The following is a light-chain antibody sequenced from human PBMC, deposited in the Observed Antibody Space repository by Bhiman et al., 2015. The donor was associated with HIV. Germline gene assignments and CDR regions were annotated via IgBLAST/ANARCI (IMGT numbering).Light chain of an antibody. V-gene: IGLV2-14*01. Sequence: QSALTQPASVSGSPGQSITISCTGTSSDIGGYDYVSWYQQHPGKAPKIMIYEVSKRPSGVSNRFSGSKSGNTASLTISGLQAEDEADYYCSSYAISNTRLFGGGTKLTVL. J-gene: IGLJ2*01. CDR1: SSDIGGYDY. CDR2: EVS. CDR3: SSYAISNTRL.